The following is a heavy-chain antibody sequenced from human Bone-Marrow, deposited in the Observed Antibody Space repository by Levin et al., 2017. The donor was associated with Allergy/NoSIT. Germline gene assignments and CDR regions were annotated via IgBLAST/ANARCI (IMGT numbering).Heavy chain of an antibody. V-gene: IGHV4-59*01. J-gene: IGHJ3*02. D-gene: IGHD4-17*01. CDR3: ARNGLYGDYGGGDAFDI. CDR1: GASITSYY. CDR2: IHHSGTT. Sequence: SQTLSLTCTVSGASITSYYWSWIRQPPGKGLEWIGFIHHSGTTTLHPSLKSRVTLSVDTSRNKFSLKMTSVIAADTAVYYCARNGLYGDYGGGDAFDIWGQGTIVAVSS.